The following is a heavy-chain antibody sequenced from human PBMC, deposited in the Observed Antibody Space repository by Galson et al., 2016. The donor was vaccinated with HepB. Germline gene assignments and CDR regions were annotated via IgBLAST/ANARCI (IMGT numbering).Heavy chain of an antibody. CDR3: ARDRGSAAGFDY. CDR2: IYYSGST. Sequence: ETLSLTCTVSGGSISNYYWSWIRQPPGKGLEWIAYIYYSGSTNQNPSLKSRVTISVDTSRNQFSLQLRSVTAADTAVYYCARDRGSAAGFDYWGQGTLVTVSS. J-gene: IGHJ4*02. D-gene: IGHD6-13*01. V-gene: IGHV4-59*01. CDR1: GGSISNYY.